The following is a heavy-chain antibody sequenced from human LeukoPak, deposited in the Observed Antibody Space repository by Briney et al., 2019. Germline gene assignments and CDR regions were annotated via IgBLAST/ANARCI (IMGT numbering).Heavy chain of an antibody. J-gene: IGHJ4*02. D-gene: IGHD2-21*01. V-gene: IGHV3-23*01. CDR2: ISGSGGST. Sequence: GGSLRLSCAASGFTFSSYAMSWVRQAPGKGLEWVSAISGSGGSTYYADSVKGRFTIPRDNSKNTLYLQMNSLRAEDTAVYYCAKALHPLWYFDYWGQGTLVTVSS. CDR3: AKALHPLWYFDY. CDR1: GFTFSSYA.